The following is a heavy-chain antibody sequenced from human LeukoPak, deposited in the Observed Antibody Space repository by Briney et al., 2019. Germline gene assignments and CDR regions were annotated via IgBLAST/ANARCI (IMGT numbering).Heavy chain of an antibody. D-gene: IGHD3-10*01. V-gene: IGHV3-21*01. CDR1: GFTFSDYS. CDR2: ISSRSSYI. CDR3: ARGGDYMVLLFGERPHG. J-gene: IGHJ4*02. Sequence: GGSLRLSCAASGFTFSDYSMNWVRQAPGKGLEWVSSISSRSSYIYYADSVKGRFTISRDNAKNSLYLQMNSLRAEDTAVYYCARGGDYMVLLFGERPHGWGQGTLVTVSS.